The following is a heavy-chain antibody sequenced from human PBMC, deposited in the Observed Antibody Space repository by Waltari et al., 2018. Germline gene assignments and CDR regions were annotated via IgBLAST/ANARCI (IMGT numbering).Heavy chain of an antibody. J-gene: IGHJ4*02. CDR1: GFTFSIYW. CDR2: IKQDGSEK. CDR3: ARFIRSSSISPAD. D-gene: IGHD3-10*01. V-gene: IGHV3-7*01. Sequence: EVQLVESGGGLVQPGGSLRLSCAASGFTFSIYWWSWVRQAPETGMEWVASIKQDGSEKSYVDSVKGRFTISRDNAKNSLYLQLNSLRAEDTAVYYCARFIRSSSISPADWGQGTLVNVSS.